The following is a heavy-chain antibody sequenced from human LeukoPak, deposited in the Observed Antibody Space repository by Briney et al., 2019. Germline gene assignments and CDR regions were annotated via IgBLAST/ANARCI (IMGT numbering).Heavy chain of an antibody. Sequence: GGSLRLSCTATGFTFGDYAMSWVRQAPGKGLEWVGFIRSKAYGGTTEYAASVKGRFTISRDDSKSIAYLQMNSLKTEDTAVYYCTRKYYYDSSGQLKPYDYWGQGTLVTVSS. CDR2: IRSKAYGGTT. D-gene: IGHD3-22*01. V-gene: IGHV3-49*04. CDR3: TRKYYYDSSGQLKPYDY. CDR1: GFTFGDYA. J-gene: IGHJ4*02.